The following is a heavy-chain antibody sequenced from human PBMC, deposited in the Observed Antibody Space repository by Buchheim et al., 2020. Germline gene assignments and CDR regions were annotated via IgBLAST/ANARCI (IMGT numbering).Heavy chain of an antibody. D-gene: IGHD4-17*01. CDR2: IYYSGST. CDR1: GGSISSSSYY. V-gene: IGHV4-39*07. Sequence: QLQLQESGPGLVKPSETLSLTCTVSGGSISSSSYYWGWIRQPPGKGLERIGSIYYSGSTYYNPSLKSRVTISVDTSKNQFSLKLSSVTAADTAVYYCARDFGWDYGDYGAFDYWGQGTL. J-gene: IGHJ4*02. CDR3: ARDFGWDYGDYGAFDY.